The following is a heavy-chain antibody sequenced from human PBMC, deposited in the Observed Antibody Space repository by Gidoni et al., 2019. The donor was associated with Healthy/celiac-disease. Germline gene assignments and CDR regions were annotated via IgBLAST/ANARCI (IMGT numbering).Heavy chain of an antibody. CDR3: GGDTSGSFLDY. Sequence: EVELVESGGVSAQPGGSLRLSFAASGLTFRRYWMSWVRQAPGKGLEWVANIKQDGSEKYYVDSVKGRFTISRDNAKNSLYLQMNSLRAEDTAVYYCGGDTSGSFLDYWGQGTLVTVSS. CDR2: IKQDGSEK. J-gene: IGHJ4*02. CDR1: GLTFRRYW. D-gene: IGHD3-22*01. V-gene: IGHV3-7*01.